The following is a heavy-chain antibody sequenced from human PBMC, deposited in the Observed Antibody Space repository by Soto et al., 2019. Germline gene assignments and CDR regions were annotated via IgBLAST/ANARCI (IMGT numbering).Heavy chain of an antibody. CDR2: IDYVGST. CDR1: GDSINSRY. Sequence: SETLSLSCIVSGDSINSRYWSWIRQPPGKGLEWIGYIDYVGSTNYAPSLQSRVTMSVDTSKNQVSLKLRYVTAADTAVYYCVRQRGNYFDFWGQGTLVTVSS. CDR3: VRQRGNYFDF. J-gene: IGHJ4*02. D-gene: IGHD3-10*01. V-gene: IGHV4-59*11.